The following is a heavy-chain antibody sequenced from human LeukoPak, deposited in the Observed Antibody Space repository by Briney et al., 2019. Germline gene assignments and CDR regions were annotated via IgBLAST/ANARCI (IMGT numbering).Heavy chain of an antibody. CDR3: ARDGPDIVVVVAATPPDY. CDR2: IWYDGSNK. Sequence: GRSLRLSCAASGFTFRSFGMHWVRQAPGKGLEWVSFIWYDGSNKYYADSVKGRFTISRDNPKNTLYLQMNSLRVEDTAVYYCARDGPDIVVVVAATPPDYWGQGTLVTVSS. CDR1: GFTFRSFG. D-gene: IGHD2-15*01. V-gene: IGHV3-33*01. J-gene: IGHJ4*02.